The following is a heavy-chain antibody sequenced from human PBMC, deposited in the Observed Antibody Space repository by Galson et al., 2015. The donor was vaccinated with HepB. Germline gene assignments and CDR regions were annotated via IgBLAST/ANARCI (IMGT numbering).Heavy chain of an antibody. V-gene: IGHV1-69*13. J-gene: IGHJ5*02. CDR3: ARSGKTEYQLLRYNWFDP. CDR2: IIPIFGTA. Sequence: SVKVSCKASGGTFSSYAISWVRQAPGQGLEWMGGIIPIFGTANYAQKFQGRVTITADESTSTAYMELSSLRSEDTAVYYCARSGKTEYQLLRYNWFDPWGQGTLVTVSS. CDR1: GGTFSSYA. D-gene: IGHD2-2*01.